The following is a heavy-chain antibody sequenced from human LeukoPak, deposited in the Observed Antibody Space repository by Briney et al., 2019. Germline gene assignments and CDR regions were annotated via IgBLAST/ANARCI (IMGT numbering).Heavy chain of an antibody. CDR2: IYYSGST. J-gene: IGHJ4*02. CDR1: GGSISSGSYY. D-gene: IGHD4-17*01. CDR3: ARQGYADFSSRPFDY. V-gene: IGHV4-39*01. Sequence: PSETLSLTCTVSGGSISSGSYYWGWIRQPPGKGLEWIGSIYYSGSTYYNPSLKSRVTISVDTSKNQFSLKLSSVTAADTAMYYCARQGYADFSSRPFDYWGQGTLVTVSS.